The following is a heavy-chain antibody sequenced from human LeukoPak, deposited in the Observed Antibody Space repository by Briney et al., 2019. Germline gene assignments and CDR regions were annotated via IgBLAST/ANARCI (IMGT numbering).Heavy chain of an antibody. Sequence: GGSLRLSCAASGFTFRSHAMHWVRQAPGKGLEWVAFIRYDGSKKYYADSVKGRFTISRDNSKNTLYLQMNSLRAEDTAVYYCAKIPYGDYVLDYYYYMDVWGKGTTVTISS. V-gene: IGHV3-30*02. CDR2: IRYDGSKK. CDR1: GFTFRSHA. CDR3: AKIPYGDYVLDYYYYMDV. D-gene: IGHD4-17*01. J-gene: IGHJ6*03.